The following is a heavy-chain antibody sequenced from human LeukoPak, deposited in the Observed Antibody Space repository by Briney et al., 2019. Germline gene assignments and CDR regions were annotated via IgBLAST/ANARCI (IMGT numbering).Heavy chain of an antibody. V-gene: IGHV3-15*01. J-gene: IGHJ4*02. CDR1: GFTFTGYA. D-gene: IGHD3-22*01. CDR3: TTAQFFNSSGSLAY. Sequence: GGSLRLSCAASGFTFTGYALNWVRQGPGQGLEWVGRFTSKTDGGTTDYAAPVRGRFTISRDDSKDTLYLQMNSLKAEDTAVYYCTTAQFFNSSGSLAYWGQGTLVTVSS. CDR2: FTSKTDGGTT.